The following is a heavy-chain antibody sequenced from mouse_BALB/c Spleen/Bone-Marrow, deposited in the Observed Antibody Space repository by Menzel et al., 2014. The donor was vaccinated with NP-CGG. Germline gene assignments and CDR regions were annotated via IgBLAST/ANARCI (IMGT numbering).Heavy chain of an antibody. CDR2: ISYSGST. V-gene: IGHV3-2*02. D-gene: IGHD1-1*01. CDR1: GYSITSDYA. J-gene: IGHJ1*01. Sequence: EVMLVESGPGLVKPSQSLSLTCTVTGYSITSDYAWNWIRQFPGNKLEWMGYISYSGSTSYNPSLKSRISITRDTSKNQFFLQLNSVTTEDTAKYYCARGVYCGSSGDWYFDVWGAGTTVTVSS. CDR3: ARGVYCGSSGDWYFDV.